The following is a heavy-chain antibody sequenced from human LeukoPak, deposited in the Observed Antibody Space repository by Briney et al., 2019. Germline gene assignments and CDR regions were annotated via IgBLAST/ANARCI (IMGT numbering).Heavy chain of an antibody. V-gene: IGHV4-34*01. CDR1: GGSFSGYY. CDR2: INHSGST. Sequence: SETLSLTCAVYGGSFSGYYWSWIRQPPGKGLEWIGEINHSGSTNYNPSLKSRVTISVATSKNQFFLKLSSVSAADTAVYYCARESDSGYDSHAFDIWGQGTMVTVSS. D-gene: IGHD5-12*01. J-gene: IGHJ3*02. CDR3: ARESDSGYDSHAFDI.